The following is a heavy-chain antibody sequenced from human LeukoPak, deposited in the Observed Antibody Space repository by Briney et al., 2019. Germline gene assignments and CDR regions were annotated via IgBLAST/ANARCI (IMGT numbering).Heavy chain of an antibody. CDR1: GFPFSSYG. CDR3: ARDLGSGTPDNWFDP. Sequence: GSLRLSCAASGFPFSSYGIHWVRQAPGKGLEWIGSIYHSGSTYYNPSLKSRVTISVDTSKNQFSLKLSSVTAADTAVYYCARDLGSGTPDNWFDPWGQGTLVTVSS. D-gene: IGHD3-10*01. CDR2: IYHSGST. J-gene: IGHJ5*02. V-gene: IGHV4-38-2*02.